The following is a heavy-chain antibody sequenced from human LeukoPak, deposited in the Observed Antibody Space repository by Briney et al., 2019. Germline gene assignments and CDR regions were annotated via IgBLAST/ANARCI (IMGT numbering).Heavy chain of an antibody. CDR1: GFTFSSYA. J-gene: IGHJ4*02. CDR2: ISGSGGST. Sequence: GGSLRLSRAASGFTFSSYAMSWVRQAPGKGLEWVSAISGSGGSTYYADSVKGRFTISRDNSKNTLYLQMNSLRAEDTAVYYCAKRNDYGDYGPYYFDYWGQGTLVTVSS. V-gene: IGHV3-23*01. D-gene: IGHD4-17*01. CDR3: AKRNDYGDYGPYYFDY.